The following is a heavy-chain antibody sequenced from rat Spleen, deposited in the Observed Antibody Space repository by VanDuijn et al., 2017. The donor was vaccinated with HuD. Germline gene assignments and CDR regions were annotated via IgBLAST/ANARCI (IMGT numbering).Heavy chain of an antibody. CDR1: GFTFNNYW. J-gene: IGHJ2*01. D-gene: IGHD1-11*01. CDR3: ATHGGGYGWFAY. Sequence: EVQLVESGGGLVQPGRSLKLSCVASGFTFNNYWMAWVRQAPTKGLEWVATISYDGSRTYYRDSVKGRFTISRDNAKSTLYLQMDSLRSEDTATYYCATHGGGYGWFAYWGQGVMVTVSS. CDR2: ISYDGSRT. V-gene: IGHV5-29*01.